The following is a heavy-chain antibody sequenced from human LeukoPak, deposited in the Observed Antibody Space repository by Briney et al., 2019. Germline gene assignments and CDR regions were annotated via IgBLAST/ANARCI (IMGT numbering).Heavy chain of an antibody. J-gene: IGHJ4*02. CDR1: GFTFSSYG. CDR3: AKGSWEYCSGGSCYPDY. D-gene: IGHD2-15*01. Sequence: GGSLRLSCAASGFTFSSYGMHWVRQAPGKGLEWVAVISYDGSNKYYADSVKGRFTISRDDSKNTLYLQMNSLRAEDTALYYCAKGSWEYCSGGSCYPDYWGRGTLVTVSS. CDR2: ISYDGSNK. V-gene: IGHV3-30*18.